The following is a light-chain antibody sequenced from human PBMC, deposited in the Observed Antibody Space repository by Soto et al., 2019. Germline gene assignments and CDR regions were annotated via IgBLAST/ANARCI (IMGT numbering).Light chain of an antibody. Sequence: PGERATLSCRASQRVSNNFLAWYQQKPGQAPRLLIHGASTRASGIPDSFSGSGSGTDFILTISRLEPEDFAVYYCHQYGSSPVTFGQGTRLDIK. V-gene: IGKV3-20*01. CDR1: QRVSNNF. CDR2: GAS. J-gene: IGKJ5*01. CDR3: HQYGSSPVT.